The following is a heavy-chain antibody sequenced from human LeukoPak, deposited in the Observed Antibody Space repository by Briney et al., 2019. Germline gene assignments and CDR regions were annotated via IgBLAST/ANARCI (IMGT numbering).Heavy chain of an antibody. CDR2: ISWSSASI. CDR1: GFAFDDYA. V-gene: IGHV3-9*01. Sequence: GRSLRLSCAASGFAFDDYAMYWVRQAPGKGPEWVSVISWSSASIVYADSVKGRFIVSRDTAKNSLYLQMNSLRPEDTAFYYCTKVHNTAIVGGFDSWGQGALVTVSS. D-gene: IGHD5-18*01. CDR3: TKVHNTAIVGGFDS. J-gene: IGHJ4*02.